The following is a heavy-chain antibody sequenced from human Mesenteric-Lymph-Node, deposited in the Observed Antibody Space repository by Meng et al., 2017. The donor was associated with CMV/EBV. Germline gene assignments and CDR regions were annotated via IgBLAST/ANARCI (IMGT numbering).Heavy chain of an antibody. Sequence: GESLKISCAASGFTFSNYVMSWVRQAPGKGLEWVSIIYSGGVATNYADSVKGRLTISRDNAKNSLYLQMNSLRAEDTALYYCARDLSSHYYSSGNYYTLRWFDPWGQGTLVTVSS. CDR3: ARDLSSHYYSSGNYYTLRWFDP. J-gene: IGHJ5*02. D-gene: IGHD3-10*01. V-gene: IGHV3-23*03. CDR2: IYSGGVAT. CDR1: GFTFSNYV.